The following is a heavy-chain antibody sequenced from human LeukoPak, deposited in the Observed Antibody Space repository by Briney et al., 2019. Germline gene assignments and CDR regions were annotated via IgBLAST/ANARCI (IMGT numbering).Heavy chain of an antibody. D-gene: IGHD2-2*02. CDR1: GGTFSSYA. J-gene: IGHJ3*02. Sequence: GASVKVSCKASGGTFSSYAISWVRQAPGQGLEWMGGIIPIFGTANYAQKFQGRVTITADESTSTAYMELSSLRSEDTAVYYCARYCSSTSCYTRAFDIWGQGTMVTVSS. CDR2: IIPIFGTA. CDR3: ARYCSSTSCYTRAFDI. V-gene: IGHV1-69*01.